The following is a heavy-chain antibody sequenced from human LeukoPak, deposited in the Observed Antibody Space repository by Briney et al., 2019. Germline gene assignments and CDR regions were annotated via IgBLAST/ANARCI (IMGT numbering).Heavy chain of an antibody. J-gene: IGHJ2*01. Sequence: GASVKVSCKVSGYTLTELSMHWVRQAPGKGLEWMGGFDPEDGETIYAQKFQGRVTMTEDTSTDTAYMELSSLRSEDTAVYYCATVARETSWLLHWYFDLWGRGTLVTVSS. V-gene: IGHV1-24*01. CDR3: ATVARETSWLLHWYFDL. CDR2: FDPEDGET. CDR1: GYTLTELS. D-gene: IGHD3-22*01.